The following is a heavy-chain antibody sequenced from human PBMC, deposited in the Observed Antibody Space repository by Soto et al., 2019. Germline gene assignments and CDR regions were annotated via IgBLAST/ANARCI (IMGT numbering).Heavy chain of an antibody. Sequence: GFLTISFAASGFTVSSYGVNGVRQAPGKGLEWVSSISSSSSYIYYADSVKGRFTISRDDAKNSLYLQMNSLRAEDTAVYYCARGGCSSTSCYTRYGMDVWGQGTTVTVSS. V-gene: IGHV3-21*01. CDR1: GFTVSSYG. CDR2: ISSSSSYI. CDR3: ARGGCSSTSCYTRYGMDV. D-gene: IGHD2-2*02. J-gene: IGHJ6*02.